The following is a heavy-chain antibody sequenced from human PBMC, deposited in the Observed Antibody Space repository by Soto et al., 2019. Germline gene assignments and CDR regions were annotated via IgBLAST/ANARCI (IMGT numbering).Heavy chain of an antibody. J-gene: IGHJ6*02. V-gene: IGHV4-30-4*08. CDR1: GGSISYEYYH. Sequence: QVQLQQSGPGLVKPSQTLSLTCTVSGGSISYEYYHWTWIRQSPGKGLEWIGYIHYSGSIIYNPSFKSRVTISVDTSKNQFSLQLTCESAADTAVYFCAREDDGGDRDYYGLDVWGQGTTVTVSS. CDR3: AREDDGGDRDYYGLDV. CDR2: IHYSGSI. D-gene: IGHD2-21*02.